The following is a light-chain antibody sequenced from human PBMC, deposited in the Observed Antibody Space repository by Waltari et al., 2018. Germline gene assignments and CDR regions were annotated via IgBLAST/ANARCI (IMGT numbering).Light chain of an antibody. CDR1: QSVSRY. J-gene: IGKJ1*01. CDR2: DTS. V-gene: IGKV3-20*01. CDR3: QKYGTLPAT. Sequence: EIVLTQSPGTLSLSPGERATLSCRASQSVSRYLAWYQQRPGQPPRLLIYDTSTRATGIPDRFSGSWSGTDFSLTISRLEPEDFAVYYCQKYGTLPATFGQGTKVEI.